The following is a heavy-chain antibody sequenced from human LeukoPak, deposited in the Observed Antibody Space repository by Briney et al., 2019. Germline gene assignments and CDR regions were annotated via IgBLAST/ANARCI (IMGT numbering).Heavy chain of an antibody. CDR3: VSPGVLQRQMYGEYYYGMDV. J-gene: IGHJ6*02. D-gene: IGHD4-11*01. CDR1: GFTFSSYA. CDR2: ISGSGGST. Sequence: GGSLRLSCAASGFTFSSYAMSWVRQAPGKGLEWVSAISGSGGSTYYADSVKGRFTISRDNSKNTLYLQMNSLRAEDTAVYYCVSPGVLQRQMYGEYYYGMDVWGQGTTVTVSS. V-gene: IGHV3-23*01.